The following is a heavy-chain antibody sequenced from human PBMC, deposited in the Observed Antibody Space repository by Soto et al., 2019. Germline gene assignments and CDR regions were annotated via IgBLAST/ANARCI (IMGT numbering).Heavy chain of an antibody. CDR2: ISGSGGST. V-gene: IGHV3-23*01. J-gene: IGHJ3*02. D-gene: IGHD6-13*01. CDR3: AKDCWDSSSRYDAFDI. CDR1: GFTFSSYA. Sequence: GGSLRLSCAASGFTFSSYAMSWVRQAPGKGLEWVSAISGSGGSTYYADSVKGRFTISRDNSKNTLYLQMNSLRAEDTAVYYCAKDCWDSSSRYDAFDIWGQGTMVTVSS.